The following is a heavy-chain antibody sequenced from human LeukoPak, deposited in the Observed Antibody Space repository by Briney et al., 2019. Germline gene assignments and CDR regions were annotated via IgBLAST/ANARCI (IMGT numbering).Heavy chain of an antibody. D-gene: IGHD6-19*01. CDR3: ARGSSGWYRRFRY. Sequence: SETLSLTCTVSGGSISSYYWSWIRQPPGKGLEWIGEINHSGSTNYNPSLKSRVTISVDTSKNQFSLKLSSVTAADTAVYYCARGSSGWYRRFRYWGQGTLVTVSS. CDR2: INHSGST. CDR1: GGSISSYY. V-gene: IGHV4-34*01. J-gene: IGHJ4*02.